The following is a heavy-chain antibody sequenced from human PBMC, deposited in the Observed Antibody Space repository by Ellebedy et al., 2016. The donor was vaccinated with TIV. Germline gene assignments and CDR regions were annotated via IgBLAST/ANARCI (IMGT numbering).Heavy chain of an antibody. CDR3: AKDRERYCAGGNCHYFDS. J-gene: IGHJ4*02. V-gene: IGHV3-30*18. CDR1: GFTFDTYG. CDR2: IPYDDKKT. Sequence: GESLKISXAGAGFTFDTYGIHWVRQAPGKGLEWVAVIPYDDKKTLYVDSVKGRFTISRDNSNSTVYLQMNSLKTEDTAVYYCAKDRERYCAGGNCHYFDSWGQGTRVTVSS. D-gene: IGHD2-15*01.